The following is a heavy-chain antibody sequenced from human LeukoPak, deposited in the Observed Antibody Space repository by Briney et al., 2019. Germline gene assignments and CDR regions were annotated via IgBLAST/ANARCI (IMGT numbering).Heavy chain of an antibody. D-gene: IGHD5-24*01. J-gene: IGHJ5*02. CDR3: ARAMATIRYRWFDP. CDR2: IIPIFGTA. V-gene: IGHV1-69*06. CDR1: GGTFSSYA. Sequence: GASVKVSCKASGGTFSSYAISWVRQAPGQGLEWMGGIIPIFGTANYAQKFQGRVTITADKSTSTAYMELSSLRSEDTAVCYCARAMATIRYRWFDPWGQGTLVTVSS.